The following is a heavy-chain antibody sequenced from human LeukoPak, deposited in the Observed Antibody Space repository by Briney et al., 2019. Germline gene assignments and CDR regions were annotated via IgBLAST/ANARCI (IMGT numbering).Heavy chain of an antibody. Sequence: SETLSLTCTVSGGSISSYYWSWIRQPPVKGLEWIGYIYDSGSTNYNPSLKSRVTISVDTSKNQFSLKVSSVTAADTAVYYCARRFGDAFDIWGQGTMVTVSS. CDR3: ARRFGDAFDI. D-gene: IGHD3-16*01. J-gene: IGHJ3*02. V-gene: IGHV4-59*08. CDR1: GGSISSYY. CDR2: IYDSGST.